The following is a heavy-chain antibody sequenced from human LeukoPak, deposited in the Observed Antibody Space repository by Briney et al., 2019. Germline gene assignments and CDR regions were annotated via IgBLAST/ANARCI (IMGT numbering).Heavy chain of an antibody. CDR3: ARLGYSGYDAFDY. CDR1: GFTFSSYS. J-gene: IGHJ4*02. Sequence: PGGSLRLSCAASGFTFSSYSMNWVRQAPGKGLEWVSYISSSSSTIYYADSVKGRFTISRDNAKNSLYLQMNSLRAEDTAVYYCARLGYSGYDAFDYWGQGTLVTVSS. CDR2: ISSSSSTI. D-gene: IGHD5-12*01. V-gene: IGHV3-48*01.